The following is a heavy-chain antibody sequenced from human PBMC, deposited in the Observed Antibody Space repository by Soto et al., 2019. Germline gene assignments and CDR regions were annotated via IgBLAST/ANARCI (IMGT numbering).Heavy chain of an antibody. CDR2: INYSGTT. CDR3: ARDRKWDGMDV. V-gene: IGHV4-31*03. CDR1: GGSFSSDSFI. J-gene: IGHJ6*02. Sequence: SETLSLTCSVSGGSFSSDSFIWSWVRQFPGKGLEWIGYINYSGTTYYNPSLRSRITMSVDTSKNQFSLNLSSVTAADTAVYYCARDRKWDGMDVWGQGTTVTVSS. D-gene: IGHD1-26*01.